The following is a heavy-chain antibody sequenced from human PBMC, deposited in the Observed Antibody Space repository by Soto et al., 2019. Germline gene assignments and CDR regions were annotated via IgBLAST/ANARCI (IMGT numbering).Heavy chain of an antibody. J-gene: IGHJ4*01. V-gene: IGHV1-18*04. D-gene: IGHD3-22*01. CDR2: ITPYNGHT. CDR3: ARDRDSSGYYPGPDLDY. CDR1: GYTFTRYG. Sequence: QVHLVQSGGEVKKPGVSMTVSCQTSGYTFTRYGISWVRQVPGQGLEWMGWITPYNGHTNYAQNVQDRITLTADKDTGTAYMELRSLKSDDTAVYFCARDRDSSGYYPGPDLDYWGHGTQLSVSS.